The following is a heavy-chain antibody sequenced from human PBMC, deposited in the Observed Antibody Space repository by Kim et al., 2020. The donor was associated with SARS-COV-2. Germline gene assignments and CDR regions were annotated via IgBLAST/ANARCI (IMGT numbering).Heavy chain of an antibody. J-gene: IGHJ5*02. CDR3: ARHGGSSGWTSWDWFDP. D-gene: IGHD6-19*01. CDR2: IYYSGST. V-gene: IGHV4-59*08. CDR1: GGSISSYY. Sequence: SETLSLTCTVSGGSISSYYWSWIRQPPGKGLEWIGYIYYSGSTNYNPSLKSRVTISVDTSKNQFSLKLSSVTAADTAVYYCARHGGSSGWTSWDWFDPWGQGTLVTVSS.